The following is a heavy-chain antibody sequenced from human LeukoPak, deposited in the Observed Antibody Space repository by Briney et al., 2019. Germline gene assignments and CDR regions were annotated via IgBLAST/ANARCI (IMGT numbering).Heavy chain of an antibody. D-gene: IGHD2-2*01. CDR2: ISGYNGHT. CDR3: AREEYCNSTRCYKAFDI. J-gene: IGHJ3*02. Sequence: GASVKVSCKASGGTFSSYAISWVRQAPGQGLEWMGWISGYNGHTYYEQNLQGRLTMATDTSTSTAYMELRSLRSDDTALYYCAREEYCNSTRCYKAFDIWGQGTMVTVSS. V-gene: IGHV1-18*01. CDR1: GGTFSSYA.